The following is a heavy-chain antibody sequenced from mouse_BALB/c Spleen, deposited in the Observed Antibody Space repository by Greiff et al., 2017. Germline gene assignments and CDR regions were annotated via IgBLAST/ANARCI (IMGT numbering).Heavy chain of an antibody. CDR2: IYPYNGGT. CDR1: GYTFTDYN. V-gene: IGHV1S29*02. Sequence: VQLKESGPELVKPGASVKISCKASGYTFTDYNMHWVKQSHGKSLEWIGYIYPYNGGTGYNQKFKSKATLTVDNSSSTAYMELRSLTSEDSAVYYCAREGYYYGSSYLFAYWGQGTLVTVSA. CDR3: AREGYYYGSSYLFAY. D-gene: IGHD1-1*01. J-gene: IGHJ3*01.